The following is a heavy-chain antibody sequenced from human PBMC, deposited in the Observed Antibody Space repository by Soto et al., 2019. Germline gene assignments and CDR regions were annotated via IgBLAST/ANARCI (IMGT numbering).Heavy chain of an antibody. CDR3: ATARHCSSAACPAAE. CDR1: GFTFSSYW. CDR2: MNEDGGTT. V-gene: IGHV3-74*02. Sequence: EVQLVESGGGLVRPGGSLRLSCAASGFTFSSYWMHWVRQAPGKGLVWVSRMNEDGGTTDYADSVKGRFTISRDNAKNTLYLQMNSLRVEDTAVYYCATARHCSSAACPAAEWGQGTLITVSS. J-gene: IGHJ4*02. D-gene: IGHD2-2*01.